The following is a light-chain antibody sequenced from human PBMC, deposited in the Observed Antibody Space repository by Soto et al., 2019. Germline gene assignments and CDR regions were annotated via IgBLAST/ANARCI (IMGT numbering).Light chain of an antibody. J-gene: IGKJ5*01. CDR3: QQLLSYPIT. CDR2: AAS. CDR1: QGISSY. V-gene: IGKV1-9*01. Sequence: DIQLTQSPSLLSASVGDRVTITCRASQGISSYLAWYQQKPGKAPKLLIYAASTLQSGVPLRFSGSGSGTSFTLTLSSLQPEDFATYYCQQLLSYPITFGQGTRLEIK.